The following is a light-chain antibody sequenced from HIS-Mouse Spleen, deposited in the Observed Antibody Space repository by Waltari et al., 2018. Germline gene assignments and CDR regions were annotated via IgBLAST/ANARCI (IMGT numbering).Light chain of an antibody. CDR1: SSYVGGYNY. V-gene: IGLV2-14*01. Sequence: QSALTQPASVSGSPGQSITISCTGTSSYVGGYNYVPWYQPHPGKAPKLMIYEVSNRPSGVSNRFSGSKSGNTASLTISGLQAEDEADYYCSSYTSSSTLVVFGGGTKLTVL. CDR2: EVS. CDR3: SSYTSSSTLVV. J-gene: IGLJ2*01.